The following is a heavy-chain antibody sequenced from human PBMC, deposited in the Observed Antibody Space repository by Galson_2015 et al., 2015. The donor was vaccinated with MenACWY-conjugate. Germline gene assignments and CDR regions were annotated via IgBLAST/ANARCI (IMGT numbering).Heavy chain of an antibody. D-gene: IGHD1-1*01. J-gene: IGHJ6*02. CDR3: AKDALSDTTGRTWSYYGMDV. CDR1: GFTFSSYW. V-gene: IGHV3-7*03. CDR2: IKQDGSEK. Sequence: SLRLSCAASGFTFSSYWMSWVRQIPGKGLEWVANIKQDGSEKHYVGSVKGRFTISRDNAKNSVYLQMNNLRAEDTAVYYCAKDALSDTTGRTWSYYGMDVWGQGTTVTVSS.